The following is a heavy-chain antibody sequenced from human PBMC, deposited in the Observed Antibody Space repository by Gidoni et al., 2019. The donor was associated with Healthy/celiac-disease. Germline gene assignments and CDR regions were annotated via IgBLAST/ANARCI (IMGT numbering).Heavy chain of an antibody. CDR3: ARDRAGEPARDPAFDI. CDR1: GGTFSSYA. V-gene: IGHV1-69*01. CDR2: MTPIYGTA. J-gene: IGHJ3*02. Sequence: QVQLVQSGAEVTMLGFSVKVSCKASGGTFSSYAIIWVRQAPGQGLEWMGGMTPIYGTANYAQKFQDRVTITADESTSTAYMELGSLRSEDTAVYYWARDRAGEPARDPAFDIWGQGTMVTVSS. D-gene: IGHD3-16*01.